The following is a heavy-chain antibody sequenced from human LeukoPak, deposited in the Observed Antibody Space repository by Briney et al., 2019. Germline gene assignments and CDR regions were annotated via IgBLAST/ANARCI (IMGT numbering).Heavy chain of an antibody. Sequence: GGSLRLSCAASGFTFSSYWMSWVRQAPGKGLEWVANIKQDGSEKYYVDSVKGRFTIPRDNAKNSLYLQMNSLRAEDTAVYYCARDRRYYYGSGSLNFDYWGQGTLVTVSS. D-gene: IGHD3-10*01. J-gene: IGHJ4*02. CDR3: ARDRRYYYGSGSLNFDY. CDR2: IKQDGSEK. V-gene: IGHV3-7*01. CDR1: GFTFSSYW.